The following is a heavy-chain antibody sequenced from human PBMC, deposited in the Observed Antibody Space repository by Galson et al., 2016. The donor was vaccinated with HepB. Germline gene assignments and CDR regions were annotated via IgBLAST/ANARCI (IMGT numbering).Heavy chain of an antibody. Sequence: SETLSLTCTVSGGSIDRTSYYWGWIRQPPGKGLEWIASIYHSGISYYNPTHRGRVTISVDTSSKEFSLNLRSVTDADTAMYYCARQFDLPEGNYFEYWGQGTLVTVSS. CDR1: GGSIDRTSYY. CDR2: IYHSGIS. V-gene: IGHV4-39*01. CDR3: ARQFDLPEGNYFEY. D-gene: IGHD1-14*01. J-gene: IGHJ4*01.